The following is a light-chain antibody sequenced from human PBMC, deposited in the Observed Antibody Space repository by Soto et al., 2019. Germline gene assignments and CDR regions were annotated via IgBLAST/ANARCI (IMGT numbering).Light chain of an antibody. CDR2: DAS. CDR1: QSVSSY. CDR3: QQRSNWPFT. Sequence: EIVLTQSPATLSLSPGERATLSCRASQSVSSYLAWYQPKPGQAPRLLIYDASNRATGIPARFSGSGSGTDFTLTINSLEPEDFAVYYCQQRSNWPFTFGQGTRLEIK. J-gene: IGKJ5*01. V-gene: IGKV3-11*01.